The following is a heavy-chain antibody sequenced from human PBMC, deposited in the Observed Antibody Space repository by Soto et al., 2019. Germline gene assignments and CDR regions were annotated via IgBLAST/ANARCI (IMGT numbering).Heavy chain of an antibody. CDR2: IIPIFGTA. D-gene: IGHD2-2*02. J-gene: IGHJ6*02. V-gene: IGHV1-69*13. Sequence: GASVKISCKASGGTFSSYAISWVRQAPGQGLEWMGGIIPIFGTANYAQKFQGRVTITADESTSTAYMELSSLRSEDTAVYYCATVDCISTSCYTLTTRPYYYYYGMDVWGQGTTVTVSS. CDR1: GGTFSSYA. CDR3: ATVDCISTSCYTLTTRPYYYYYGMDV.